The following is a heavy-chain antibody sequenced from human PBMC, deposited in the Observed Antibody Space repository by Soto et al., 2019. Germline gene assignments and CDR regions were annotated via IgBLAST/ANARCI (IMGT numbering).Heavy chain of an antibody. CDR1: GFTFSNAW. CDR3: TTEKVSVGFGELS. V-gene: IGHV3-15*01. CDR2: IKSKTDGGTT. Sequence: PGGSLRLSCAASGFTFSNAWMSWVRQAPGKGLEWVGRIKSKTDGGTTDYAAPVKGRFTISRDDSKNTLYLQMNSLKTEDTAVYYCTTEKVSVGFGELSGGQGTLVTVSS. D-gene: IGHD3-10*01. J-gene: IGHJ4*02.